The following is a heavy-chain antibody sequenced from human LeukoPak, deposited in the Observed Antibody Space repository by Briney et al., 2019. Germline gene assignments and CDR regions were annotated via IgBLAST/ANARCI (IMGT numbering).Heavy chain of an antibody. V-gene: IGHV3-48*03. Sequence: GGSLRLSCVASGFTFSNSEMNLVRHAPGKGLEWVSYITTGGGTTYYAESVKGRFTISRDNAKNSLYLQMSSLRAEDTATYYCATVGRSSRPGYWGQGALVTVSS. J-gene: IGHJ4*02. CDR3: ATVGRSSRPGY. D-gene: IGHD6-6*01. CDR2: ITTGGGTT. CDR1: GFTFSNSE.